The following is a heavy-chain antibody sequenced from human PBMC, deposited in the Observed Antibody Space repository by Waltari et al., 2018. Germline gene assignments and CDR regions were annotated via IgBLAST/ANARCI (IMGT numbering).Heavy chain of an antibody. J-gene: IGHJ4*02. CDR2: ISGSGGST. CDR3: ARGGGSLDY. D-gene: IGHD3-10*01. CDR1: GFTFSSYA. V-gene: IGHV3-23*01. Sequence: EVQLLESGGGLVQPGGSLRLSCAASGFTFSSYAMSWVRQAPGKGLECVSAISGSGGSTYYADSVKGRFTISRDNAKNSLYLQMNSLRAEDTAVYYCARGGGSLDYWGQGTQVTVSS.